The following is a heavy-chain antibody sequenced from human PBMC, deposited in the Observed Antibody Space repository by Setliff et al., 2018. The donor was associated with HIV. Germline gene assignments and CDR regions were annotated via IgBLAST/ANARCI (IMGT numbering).Heavy chain of an antibody. CDR1: GFSFSDHA. Sequence: PGGSLRLSCVASGFSFSDHAMHWVRQVPGKGLEWLAFIRFDATNTYYADSVKGRFTISRDNSKNTVSLQMERLRPEDTGIYSCAGGRTSAFHIWGQGTRVTVSS. CDR2: IRFDATNT. CDR3: AGGRTSAFHI. V-gene: IGHV3-30*02. D-gene: IGHD2-8*01. J-gene: IGHJ3*02.